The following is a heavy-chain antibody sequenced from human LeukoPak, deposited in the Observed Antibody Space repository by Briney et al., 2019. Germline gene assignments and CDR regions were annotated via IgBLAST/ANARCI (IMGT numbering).Heavy chain of an antibody. V-gene: IGHV3-48*01. CDR2: ISSSSSTI. CDR1: GFTFSSYS. Sequence: GGSLRLSCAASGFTFSSYSMNWVRQAPGKGLEWVSYISSSSSTIYYADSVKGRFTISRDNAKNSLYLQMNSLRAEDTAVYYCAREQLVHADYWGQGTLVTVSS. CDR3: AREQLVHADY. D-gene: IGHD6-13*01. J-gene: IGHJ4*02.